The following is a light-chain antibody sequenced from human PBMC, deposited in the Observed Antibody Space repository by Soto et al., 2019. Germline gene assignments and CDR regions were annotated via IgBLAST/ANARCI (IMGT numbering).Light chain of an antibody. J-gene: IGLJ2*01. CDR3: SSFTSSSTVV. CDR2: EVS. Sequence: QSALTQPASVSGSPGQSIAISCVGTNSDIGSYTSVSWFQHHPGTAPKLMISEVSNRPSGVSSRFSGSKSGHMASLTISGLQAEDEATYYCSSFTSSSTVVFGGGTKLTVL. V-gene: IGLV2-14*01. CDR1: NSDIGSYTS.